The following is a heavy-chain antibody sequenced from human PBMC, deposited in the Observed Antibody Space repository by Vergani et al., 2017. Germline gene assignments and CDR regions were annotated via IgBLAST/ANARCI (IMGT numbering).Heavy chain of an antibody. D-gene: IGHD6-19*01. CDR3: ARRGSGWGLLFDP. Sequence: QVQLQESGPGLVKPSQTLSLTCTVSGGSISSYYWSWIRQPPGKGLEWIGYIYYSGSTNYNPSLKSRVTISVDTSKNQSSLKLSSVTAADTAVYYCARRGSGWGLLFDPWGQGTLVTVSS. CDR1: GGSISSYY. CDR2: IYYSGST. V-gene: IGHV4-59*01. J-gene: IGHJ5*02.